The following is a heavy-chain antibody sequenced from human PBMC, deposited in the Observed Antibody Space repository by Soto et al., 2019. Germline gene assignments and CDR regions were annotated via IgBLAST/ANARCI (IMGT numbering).Heavy chain of an antibody. Sequence: QVQLVQSGAEVKKPGASVKVSCKAPGYTFTGYCMHWVRQAPGQGLEWMGWINPNSGGTNYAQKFQGWVTMTRDTSIRTAYMELSRLRCGDTAVYYCERGGSSTMVRGDAFGIWGQGTTVPVSS. CDR1: GYTFTGYC. V-gene: IGHV1-2*04. CDR3: ERGGSSTMVRGDAFGI. CDR2: INPNSGGT. D-gene: IGHD3-10*01. J-gene: IGHJ3*02.